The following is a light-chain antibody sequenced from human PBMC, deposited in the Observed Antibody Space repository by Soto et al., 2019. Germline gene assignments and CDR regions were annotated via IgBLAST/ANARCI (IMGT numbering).Light chain of an antibody. CDR3: QQRSNWPWT. CDR1: QSVSNF. Sequence: EIVLTQSPATLSLSPGERATLSCRASQSVSNFLAWYQQKPGQAPRLLISDASNRATGIPGRFSGSGSGTDFRLTISSLEPEDFAVYYCQQRSNWPWTFGQGTKVEI. V-gene: IGKV3-11*01. J-gene: IGKJ1*01. CDR2: DAS.